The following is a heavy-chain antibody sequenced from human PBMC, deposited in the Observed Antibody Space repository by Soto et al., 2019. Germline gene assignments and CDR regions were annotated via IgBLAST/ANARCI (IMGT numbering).Heavy chain of an antibody. V-gene: IGHV1-8*01. CDR1: GYTFTSYD. CDR3: ARLIGNSWLDS. D-gene: IGHD2-8*01. J-gene: IGHJ5*01. Sequence: GASVKVSCKASGYTFTSYDINWVRQATGQGLEWMGWMNPNSGNTAYAQKFQGRVTMTRNTSNNQLSLQLNSVTPDDTAVYYCARLIGNSWLDSWGQGTLVTVSS. CDR2: MNPNSGNT.